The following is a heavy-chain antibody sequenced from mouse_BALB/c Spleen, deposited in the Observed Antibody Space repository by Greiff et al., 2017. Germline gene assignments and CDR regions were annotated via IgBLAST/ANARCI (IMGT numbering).Heavy chain of an antibody. Sequence: EVQGVESGGGLVKPGGSLKLSCAASGFTFSSYTMSWVRQTPEKRLEWVATISSGGGNTYYPDSVKGRITISRDNAKNNLYLQMSSLRSEATALYYCARYEYDEFAYWGQGTLVTVSA. V-gene: IGHV5-9*03. CDR2: ISSGGGNT. D-gene: IGHD2-4*01. CDR1: GFTFSSYT. CDR3: ARYEYDEFAY. J-gene: IGHJ3*01.